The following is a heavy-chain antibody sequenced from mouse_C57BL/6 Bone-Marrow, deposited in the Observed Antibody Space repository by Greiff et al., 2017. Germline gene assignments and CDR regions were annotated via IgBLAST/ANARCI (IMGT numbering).Heavy chain of an antibody. CDR3: ARLLRYQIGNYFDY. CDR2: IYPGDGDT. J-gene: IGHJ2*01. V-gene: IGHV1-82*01. Sequence: QVQLKESGPELVKPGASVKISCKASGYAFSSSWMNWVKQRPGKGLEWIGRIYPGDGDTNYNGKFKGKATLTADKSSSTAYMQLSSLTSEDSAVYCCARLLRYQIGNYFDYWGQGTTLTVSS. CDR1: GYAFSSSW. D-gene: IGHD1-1*01.